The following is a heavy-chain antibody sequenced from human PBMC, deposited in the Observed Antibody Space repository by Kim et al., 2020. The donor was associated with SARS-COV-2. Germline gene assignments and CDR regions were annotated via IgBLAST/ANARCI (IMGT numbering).Heavy chain of an antibody. CDR3: VRVGAGYSMDV. CDR2: ISTTSYT. D-gene: IGHD3-10*01. V-gene: IGHV3-11*06. CDR1: GFSFSDYY. Sequence: GGSLRLSCAASGFSFSDYYMSWIRQPPGEGLEWISYISTTSYTDYADSVKGRVTISRDNAKSSLYLQMNSLRAEDTAVYYCVRVGAGYSMDVWGQGTTVTVSS. J-gene: IGHJ6*02.